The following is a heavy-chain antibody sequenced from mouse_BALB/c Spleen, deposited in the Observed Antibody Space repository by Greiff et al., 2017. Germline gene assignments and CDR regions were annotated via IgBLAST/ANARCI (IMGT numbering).Heavy chain of an antibody. CDR3: ARDTARPPWFAY. D-gene: IGHD1-2*01. CDR1: GYTFTDYW. Sequence: QVQLQQPGAELVMPGASVKMSCKAYGYTFTDYWMHWVKQRPGQGLEWIGAIDTSDSYTSYNQKFKGKATLTVDESSSTAYMQLSSLTSEDSAVYYCARDTARPPWFAYWGQGTLVTVSA. V-gene: IGHV1-69*01. J-gene: IGHJ3*01. CDR2: IDTSDSYT.